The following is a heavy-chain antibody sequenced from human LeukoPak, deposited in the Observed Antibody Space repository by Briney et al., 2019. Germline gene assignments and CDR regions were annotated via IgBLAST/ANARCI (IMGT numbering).Heavy chain of an antibody. V-gene: IGHV4-34*01. Sequence: PSETLSLTCAVYGGSFSGYYWSWIRQPPGKGLEWIGEINHSGSTNYNPSLKSRVTISVDTSKNQFSLKLSSVTAADTAAYYCASNYYDFWSGYRAGWYFDPWGRGTLVTVSS. D-gene: IGHD3-3*01. CDR3: ASNYYDFWSGYRAGWYFDP. CDR2: INHSGST. J-gene: IGHJ2*01. CDR1: GGSFSGYY.